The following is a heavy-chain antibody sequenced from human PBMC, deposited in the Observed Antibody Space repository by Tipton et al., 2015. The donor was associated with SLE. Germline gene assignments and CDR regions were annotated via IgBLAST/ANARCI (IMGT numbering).Heavy chain of an antibody. D-gene: IGHD1-26*01. CDR2: IYYGGST. J-gene: IGHJ6*02. Sequence: TLSLTCTVSGGSVSSDSYYWGWIRQPPGKGLEWIGSIYYGGSTYYNPSLKSRVTISADTSRNQFSLELSSVTAADTAVYYCARRGGGSYYYYGMDVWGQGTTVTVSS. CDR3: ARRGGGSYYYYGMDV. V-gene: IGHV4-39*01. CDR1: GGSVSSDSYY.